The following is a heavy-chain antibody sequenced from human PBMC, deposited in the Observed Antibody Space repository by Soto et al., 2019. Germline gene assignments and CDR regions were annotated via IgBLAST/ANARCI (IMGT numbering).Heavy chain of an antibody. Sequence: ASVKVSCKASGYTFSDYFMHWVRLAPGQGLEWMGVVNPSGGSTKYAQNFQGRVTMTRDTSTTTIYMELSSLRSDDTAIYYCAREENCSGGTCYSEYFHRWGQGTLVTVSS. J-gene: IGHJ1*01. CDR3: AREENCSGGTCYSEYFHR. D-gene: IGHD2-15*01. V-gene: IGHV1-46*01. CDR1: GYTFSDYF. CDR2: VNPSGGST.